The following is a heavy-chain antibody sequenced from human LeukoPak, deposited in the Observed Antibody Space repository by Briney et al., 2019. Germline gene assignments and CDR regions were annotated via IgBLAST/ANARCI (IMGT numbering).Heavy chain of an antibody. CDR2: LYRGTTT. CDR3: AGRLRDAAAFDY. V-gene: IGHV3-53*01. J-gene: IGHJ4*02. D-gene: IGHD4-17*01. Sequence: GGSLRLSCAASGFTVSSNYMSWVRQAPGKGLEWVSVLYRGTTTYYADSVKGRFTISRDNSKNTLYLQMNSLRAEDTAVYYCAGRLRDAAAFDYWGQGTLVTVSS. CDR1: GFTVSSNY.